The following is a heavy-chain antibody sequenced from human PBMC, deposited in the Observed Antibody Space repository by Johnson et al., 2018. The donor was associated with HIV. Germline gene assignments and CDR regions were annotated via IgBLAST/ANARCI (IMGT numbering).Heavy chain of an antibody. Sequence: QVQLVESGGGVVQPGRSLRLSCAASGFTFSSYAMHWVRQAPGKGLEWVAFIQYDGNNKYYAESVKVRFTISRDNSKNTLYLQMNSLRAEDTAVYSCAKDLFTEREDDVFDIWGQGTMVTVSS. V-gene: IGHV3-30*02. CDR1: GFTFSSYA. CDR3: AKDLFTEREDDVFDI. D-gene: IGHD1-26*01. J-gene: IGHJ3*02. CDR2: IQYDGNNK.